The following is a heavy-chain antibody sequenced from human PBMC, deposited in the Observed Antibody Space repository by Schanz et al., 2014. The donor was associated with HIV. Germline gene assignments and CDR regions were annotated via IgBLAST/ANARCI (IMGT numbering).Heavy chain of an antibody. CDR3: ARLRYSYTCFDY. D-gene: IGHD5-18*01. Sequence: QVQLVQSGAEVKKPGASVKVSCKASGDTFTSYGISWVRQAPGQGLEWMGWINPNSGGTNYALKFQGRVTMTRDTSISTAYMELSRLISDDTAVYYCARLRYSYTCFDYWGQGILVTVSS. V-gene: IGHV1-2*02. J-gene: IGHJ4*02. CDR2: INPNSGGT. CDR1: GDTFTSYG.